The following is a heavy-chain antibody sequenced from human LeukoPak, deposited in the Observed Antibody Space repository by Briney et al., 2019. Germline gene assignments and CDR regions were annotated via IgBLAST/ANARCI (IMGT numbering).Heavy chain of an antibody. J-gene: IGHJ5*02. Sequence: GGSLRLSCAASGFTVSSNYMSWVRQAPGKGLEWVSVIYSGGSTYYADSVKGRFTISRHNSKNTLYLQMNSLRAEDTAVYYCEVDIAVVPAATSDTQNNWFDPWGQGTLVTVSS. CDR3: EVDIAVVPAATSDTQNNWFDP. CDR1: GFTVSSNY. V-gene: IGHV3-53*01. D-gene: IGHD2-2*01. CDR2: IYSGGST.